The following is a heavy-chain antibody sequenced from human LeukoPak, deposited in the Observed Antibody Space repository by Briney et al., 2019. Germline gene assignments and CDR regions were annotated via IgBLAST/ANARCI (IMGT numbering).Heavy chain of an antibody. D-gene: IGHD2-2*01. V-gene: IGHV4-39*02. CDR2: IYYSGST. Sequence: SETLSLTCTVSGGSIRNSSFFWGWVRQSPGKGPEWIASIYYSGSTYYNPSLKSRVTITLDTSKNQFSLTLNSVTAADTAVYYCATEDVVVPTAAQRPIDFWGQGKLVTVSS. J-gene: IGHJ4*02. CDR1: GGSIRNSSFF. CDR3: ATEDVVVPTAAQRPIDF.